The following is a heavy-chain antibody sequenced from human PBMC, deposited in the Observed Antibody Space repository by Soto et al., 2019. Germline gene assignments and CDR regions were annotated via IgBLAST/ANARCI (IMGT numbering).Heavy chain of an antibody. V-gene: IGHV4-59*01. J-gene: IGHJ5*02. CDR1: GGSFSGYY. Sequence: SETLSLTCAVYGGSFSGYYWSWIRQPPGKGLEWIGYISYSGSTDYNPSLKSRVTISFDASKNQISLQVRSATAADAAVYYCARDLKEYCSDGKCNWFDPWGQGTLVTSPQ. CDR2: ISYSGST. D-gene: IGHD2-15*01. CDR3: ARDLKEYCSDGKCNWFDP.